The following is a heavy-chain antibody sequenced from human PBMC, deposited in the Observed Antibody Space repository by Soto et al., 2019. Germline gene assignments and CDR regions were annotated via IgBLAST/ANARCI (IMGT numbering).Heavy chain of an antibody. CDR1: GFTFSSYA. Sequence: EVQLLESGGILVHPGGSLRLSCAASGFTFSSYAMTWVRQAPGKGLEWVSAISGSGDSTYYADSVKGPFTISRDQSKNPLYLQMHSLRAEDTAVYSCAKERDNGADRYYFDDWGQGTLVTVSS. CDR3: AKERDNGADRYYFDD. J-gene: IGHJ4*02. V-gene: IGHV3-23*01. CDR2: ISGSGDST. D-gene: IGHD2-8*01.